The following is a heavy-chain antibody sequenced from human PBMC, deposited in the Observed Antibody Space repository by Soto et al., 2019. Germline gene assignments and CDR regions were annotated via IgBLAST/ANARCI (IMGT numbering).Heavy chain of an antibody. CDR3: ARSPDCSSTSCYAQFDY. CDR2: IWYDGSNK. V-gene: IGHV3-33*01. D-gene: IGHD2-2*01. J-gene: IGHJ4*02. CDR1: GFTFNNYG. Sequence: GGSLRLSCAASGFTFNNYGMHWVRQAPGKGLEWVAVIWYDGSNKYYADSVKGRFTISRDNSKNTLYLQMNSLRAEDTAVYYCARSPDCSSTSCYAQFDYWGQGTLVTVSS.